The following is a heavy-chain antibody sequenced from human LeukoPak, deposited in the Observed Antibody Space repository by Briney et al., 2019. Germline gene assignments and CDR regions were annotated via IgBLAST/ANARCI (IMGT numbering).Heavy chain of an antibody. CDR2: ISSSGSTI. CDR3: ARYSSGWTASYNWFDP. J-gene: IGHJ5*02. D-gene: IGHD6-19*01. Sequence: GGSLRLSCAASGFTFSSYEMNWVRQASGKGLEWVPYISSSGSTIYYADSVKGRFTISRDNAKNSLYLQMNSLRAEDTAVYYCARYSSGWTASYNWFDPWGQGTLVTVSS. CDR1: GFTFSSYE. V-gene: IGHV3-48*03.